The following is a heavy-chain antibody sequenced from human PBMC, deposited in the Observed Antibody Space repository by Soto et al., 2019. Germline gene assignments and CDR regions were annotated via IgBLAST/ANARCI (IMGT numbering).Heavy chain of an antibody. CDR1: GYTFTIYY. Sequence: AASLKVSCKASGYTFTIYYMHWVRQAPGQGLEWMGIINPSGGSTSYAQKFQGRVTMPRDTSTSTVYMELSSLRSEDTAVYYCAREGPHLKGAVDGTSWCDPGGQGTLVTVSS. J-gene: IGHJ5*02. CDR2: INPSGGST. V-gene: IGHV1-46*01. D-gene: IGHD6-19*01. CDR3: AREGPHLKGAVDGTSWCDP.